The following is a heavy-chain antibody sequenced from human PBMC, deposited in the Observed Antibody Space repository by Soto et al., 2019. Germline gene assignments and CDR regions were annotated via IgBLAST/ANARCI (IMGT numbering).Heavy chain of an antibody. J-gene: IGHJ6*02. D-gene: IGHD1-1*01. CDR1: GGTFSSYA. V-gene: IGHV1-69*12. CDR2: IIPIFGTA. CDR3: AITAYNAYYYGMDV. Sequence: QVQLVQSGAEVKKPGSSVKVSCKASGGTFSSYAISWVRQAPGQGLEWMGGIIPIFGTANYAQKLQGRVTITADESTSTAYMERSSLRSEDTAVYYCAITAYNAYYYGMDVWGQGTTVTVSS.